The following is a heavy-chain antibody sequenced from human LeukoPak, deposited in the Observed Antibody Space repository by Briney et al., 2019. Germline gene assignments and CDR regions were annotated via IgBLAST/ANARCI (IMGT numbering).Heavy chain of an antibody. CDR2: IRYDGSNK. Sequence: GGSLRLSCAASGFTFSSYGMHWVRQAPGKGLEWVAFIRYDGSNKYYADSVKGRFTISRDNSKNPLYLQMNSLRAEDTAVYYCAKADLYYYDSSGYDFDYWGQGTLVTVSS. CDR3: AKADLYYYDSSGYDFDY. V-gene: IGHV3-30*02. D-gene: IGHD3-22*01. CDR1: GFTFSSYG. J-gene: IGHJ4*02.